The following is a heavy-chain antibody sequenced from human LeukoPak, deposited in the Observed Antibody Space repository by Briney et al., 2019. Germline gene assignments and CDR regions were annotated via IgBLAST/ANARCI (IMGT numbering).Heavy chain of an antibody. CDR2: IYYSGSA. CDR1: GGSISSSSYY. D-gene: IGHD6-13*01. Sequence: PSETLSLTCTVPGGSISSSSYYWGWIRQPPGKGLEWIGSIYYSGSAYYNPSLKSRVTISVDTSKNQFSLKLSSVTAADTAVYYCARQLYSSSWYGSRWYFDLWGRGTLVTVSS. V-gene: IGHV4-39*01. J-gene: IGHJ2*01. CDR3: ARQLYSSSWYGSRWYFDL.